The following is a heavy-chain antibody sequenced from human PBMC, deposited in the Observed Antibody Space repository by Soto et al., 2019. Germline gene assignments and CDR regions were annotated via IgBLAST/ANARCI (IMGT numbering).Heavy chain of an antibody. CDR1: GGSFSGYY. CDR3: ARDLSTDSSGYYPFDY. J-gene: IGHJ4*02. V-gene: IGHV4-34*01. D-gene: IGHD3-22*01. CDR2: INHSGST. Sequence: KPPETLSLTCAVYGGSFSGYYWSWIRQPPGKGLEWIGEINHSGSTNYNPSLKSRVTISVDTSKNQFSLKLSSVAAADTAVYYCARDLSTDSSGYYPFDYWGQGTLVTVSS.